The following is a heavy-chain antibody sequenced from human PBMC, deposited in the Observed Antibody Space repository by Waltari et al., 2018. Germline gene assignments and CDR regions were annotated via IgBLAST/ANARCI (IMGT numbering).Heavy chain of an antibody. CDR1: GGTFSSYT. V-gene: IGHV1-69*08. J-gene: IGHJ2*01. CDR2: IIPILGIA. Sequence: QVQLVQSGAEVKKPGSSVKVSCKASGGTFSSYTISWVRQAPGQGLEWMGRIIPILGIANYAQKFQGRVTITADKSTSTAYMELSSLRSEDTAVYYCARDLTAARPDYYFDLWGRGTLVSVSS. D-gene: IGHD6-6*01. CDR3: ARDLTAARPDYYFDL.